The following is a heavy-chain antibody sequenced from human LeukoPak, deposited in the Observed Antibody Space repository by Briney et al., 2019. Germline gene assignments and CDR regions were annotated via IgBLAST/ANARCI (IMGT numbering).Heavy chain of an antibody. V-gene: IGHV4-34*01. CDR1: GGSFSGYY. CDR3: ARASNGLDY. Sequence: SETLSLTCAVYGGSFSGYYWSWIRQPPGKGLEWIGEINHSGSTNYNPSLKSRVTISVDTSKNQFSLKLSSVTAADTAVYYCARASNGLDYWGQGTLVTVPS. J-gene: IGHJ4*02. CDR2: INHSGST.